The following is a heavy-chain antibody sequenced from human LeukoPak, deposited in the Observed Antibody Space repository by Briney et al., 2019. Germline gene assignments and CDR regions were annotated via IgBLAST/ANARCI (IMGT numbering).Heavy chain of an antibody. J-gene: IGHJ4*02. CDR3: ARHGYDILTGYYKNYYFDY. CDR2: IDPSDSYT. V-gene: IGHV5-10-1*01. D-gene: IGHD3-9*01. Sequence: GESLRISCKGSGYSFTSYWISWVRQMPGKGPEWMGRIDPSDSYTNYSPSFQGHVTISADKSISTAYLQWSSLKASDTAMYYCARHGYDILTGYYKNYYFDYWGQGTLVTVSS. CDR1: GYSFTSYW.